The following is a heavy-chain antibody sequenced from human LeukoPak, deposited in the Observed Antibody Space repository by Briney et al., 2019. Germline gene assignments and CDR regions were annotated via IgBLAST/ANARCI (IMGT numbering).Heavy chain of an antibody. Sequence: ASVKVSCKASGYTFTGYYMHWVRQAPGQRLEWMGWINAGNGNTKYSQEFQGRVTITRDTSASTAYMELSSLRSEDMAVYYCARGIVGATHFDYWGQGTLVTVSS. CDR2: INAGNGNT. D-gene: IGHD1-26*01. J-gene: IGHJ4*02. CDR1: GYTFTGYY. CDR3: ARGIVGATHFDY. V-gene: IGHV1-3*03.